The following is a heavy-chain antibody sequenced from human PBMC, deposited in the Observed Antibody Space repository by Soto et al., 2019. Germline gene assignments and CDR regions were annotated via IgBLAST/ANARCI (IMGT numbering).Heavy chain of an antibody. J-gene: IGHJ6*02. CDR1: GFTFSSYG. CDR2: IWYDGSNK. D-gene: IGHD3-3*01. V-gene: IGHV3-33*01. CDR3: ARDRQYYDFWSGYYSYYYYGMDV. Sequence: SLRLSCAASGFTFSSYGMHWVRQAPGKGLEWVAVIWYDGSNKYYADSVKGRFTISRDNSKNTLYLQMNSLRAEDTAVYYCARDRQYYDFWSGYYSYYYYGMDVWGQGTTVTVSS.